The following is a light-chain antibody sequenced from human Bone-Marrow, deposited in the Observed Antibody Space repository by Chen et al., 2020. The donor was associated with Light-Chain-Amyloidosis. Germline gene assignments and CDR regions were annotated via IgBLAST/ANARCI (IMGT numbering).Light chain of an antibody. CDR1: SGSLATNY. J-gene: IGLJ3*02. V-gene: IGLV6-57*03. Sequence: NFMLTQPHSVSESPGKTVIISCTRSSGSLATNYVPWYQQRPGSAPPTVIYENDQRPSGVPDRFTGSIDRSSNSASLTIAGLKTAEEADYGCQSYQGSSQGVFGRGTKLTGL. CDR3: QSYQGSSQGV. CDR2: END.